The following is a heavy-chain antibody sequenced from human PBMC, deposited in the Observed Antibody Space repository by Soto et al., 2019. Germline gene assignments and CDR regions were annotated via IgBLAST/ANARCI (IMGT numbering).Heavy chain of an antibody. CDR1: GGSISSSSYY. D-gene: IGHD3-16*02. J-gene: IGHJ5*02. V-gene: IGHV4-39*01. CDR2: IYYSGST. CDR3: ARLPPMITFGGVIVMGWFDP. Sequence: SETLSLTCTVSGGSISSSSYYWGWIRQPPGKGLEWIGSIYYSGSTYYNPSLKSRVTISVDTSKNQFSLKLSSVTAADTAVYYCARLPPMITFGGVIVMGWFDPWGQGTLVTVSS.